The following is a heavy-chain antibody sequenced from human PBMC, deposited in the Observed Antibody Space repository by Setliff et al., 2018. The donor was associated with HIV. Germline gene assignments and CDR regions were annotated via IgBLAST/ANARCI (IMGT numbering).Heavy chain of an antibody. V-gene: IGHV4-34*01. CDR1: GGSFSGYY. D-gene: IGHD3-22*01. CDR3: ARHAVPHYYDSSGPS. J-gene: IGHJ5*02. CDR2: IYHSGST. Sequence: SETLSLTCAVYGGSFSGYYWSWIRQPPGKGLEWIGEIYHSGSTDYNSSLRSRVTISVDTSKNQFSLKLNSVTAADTAVYYCARHAVPHYYDSSGPSWGPGTLVTVSS.